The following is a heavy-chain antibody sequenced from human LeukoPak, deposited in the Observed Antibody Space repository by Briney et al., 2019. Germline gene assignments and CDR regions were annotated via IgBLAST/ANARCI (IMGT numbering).Heavy chain of an antibody. CDR3: AREIAVAGFDY. V-gene: IGHV3-48*03. CDR2: ISSSGSTI. CDR1: GFTFSSYE. D-gene: IGHD6-19*01. Sequence: GGSLRLSCAASGFTFSSYEMNWVRQAPGKGLEWVSYISSSGSTIYYADSVKGRFTISRDNAKNSLYLQMNSLRAEDTAVYYCAREIAVAGFDYWGQGTLVTLSS. J-gene: IGHJ4*02.